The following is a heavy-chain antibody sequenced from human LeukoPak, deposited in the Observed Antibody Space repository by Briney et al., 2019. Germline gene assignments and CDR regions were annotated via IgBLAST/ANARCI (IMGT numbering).Heavy chain of an antibody. D-gene: IGHD4-17*01. J-gene: IGHJ5*02. V-gene: IGHV4-34*01. CDR1: GGSFSGYY. CDR3: ARGGLVYGDYRDFDP. Sequence: SETLSLTCAVYGGSFSGYYWSWIRQPPGKGLEWIGEINHSGSTNYNPSLKSRVTISVDTSKNQFSLKLGSVTAADTAVYYCARGGLVYGDYRDFDPWGQGTLVTVSS. CDR2: INHSGST.